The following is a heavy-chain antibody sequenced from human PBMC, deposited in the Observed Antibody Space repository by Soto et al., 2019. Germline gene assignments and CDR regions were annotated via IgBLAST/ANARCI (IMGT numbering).Heavy chain of an antibody. CDR1: GYPVTAYY. J-gene: IGHJ3*02. Sequence: QLHLVQSGAVVKKPGASVTVSCSASGYPVTAYYMHWVRQAPGRGIEWMGGINPATGAAKYTQTFQGRATLPRDTSTSTVFMELSGLTSEDTAVFYCASGGGVGVAGSAAFDMWGQGTLVTVSS. V-gene: IGHV1-2*02. CDR2: INPATGAA. CDR3: ASGGGVGVAGSAAFDM. D-gene: IGHD3-3*01.